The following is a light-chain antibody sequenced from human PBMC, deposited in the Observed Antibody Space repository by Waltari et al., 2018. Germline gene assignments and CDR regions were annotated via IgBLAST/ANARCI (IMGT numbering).Light chain of an antibody. J-gene: IGLJ2*01. Sequence: SYELTQPLSVSVALGQTARITCGVNNIGRKNVHWYQQKPGQAPVLVIYRDSNRPSGIPERFSGSNSGNTATLTISRAQAGDEADYYCQVWDSSTVVFGGGTKLTVL. CDR1: NIGRKN. V-gene: IGLV3-9*01. CDR3: QVWDSSTVV. CDR2: RDS.